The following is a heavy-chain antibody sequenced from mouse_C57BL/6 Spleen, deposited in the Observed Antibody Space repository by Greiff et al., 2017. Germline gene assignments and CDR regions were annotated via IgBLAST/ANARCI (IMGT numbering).Heavy chain of an antibody. V-gene: IGHV14-1*01. CDR2: IDPEDGDT. CDR1: GFNIKDYY. J-gene: IGHJ4*01. Sequence: DVKLQESGAELVRPGASVKLSCTASGFNIKDYYMHWVKQRPEQGLEWIGRIDPEDGDTEYAPKFQGKATMTADTSSNTAYLQLSSLTSEDTAVYYCTTISTMVTMDYWGQGTSVTVSS. CDR3: TTISTMVTMDY. D-gene: IGHD2-1*01.